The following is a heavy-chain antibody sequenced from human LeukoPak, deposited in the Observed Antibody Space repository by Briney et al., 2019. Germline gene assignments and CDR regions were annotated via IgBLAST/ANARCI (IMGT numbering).Heavy chain of an antibody. CDR3: ARPGYYYDSSGSEYAFDI. CDR2: IYHSGST. J-gene: IGHJ3*02. Sequence: SETLSLTCAVSGYSISSGYYWGWIRQPPGKGLEWIGSIYHSGSTYYNPSLKSRVTISVDTSKNQFSLKLSSVTAADTAVYYCARPGYYYDSSGSEYAFDIWGQGTMVTVSS. D-gene: IGHD3-22*01. CDR1: GYSISSGYY. V-gene: IGHV4-38-2*01.